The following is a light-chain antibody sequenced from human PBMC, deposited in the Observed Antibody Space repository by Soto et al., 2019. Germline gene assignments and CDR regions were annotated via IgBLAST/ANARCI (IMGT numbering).Light chain of an antibody. V-gene: IGKV3-20*01. CDR2: GAS. Sequence: EIVLTQSPATLSLSPGERATLSCRASQGVSSSYLAWYQQKPGQAPRLLTYGASSRATGIPDRFSGSGSGTDFTLTIGGLEPEDVAVDYCQQYGSSRWTFGQGTKVEIK. CDR3: QQYGSSRWT. CDR1: QGVSSSY. J-gene: IGKJ1*01.